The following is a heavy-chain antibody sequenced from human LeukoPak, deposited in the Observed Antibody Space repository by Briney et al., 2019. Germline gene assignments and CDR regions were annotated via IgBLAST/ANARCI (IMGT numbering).Heavy chain of an antibody. CDR3: ARAQQLVFGAFDI. Sequence: ASVKVSCKASGYTFTSYYMHWVRQAPGQGLEWMGIINPSGGSTSYAQKFQGRVTMTRDTSTSTVYMELSSPRSEDTAVYYCARAQQLVFGAFDIWGQGTMVTVSS. CDR1: GYTFTSYY. D-gene: IGHD6-13*01. J-gene: IGHJ3*02. CDR2: INPSGGST. V-gene: IGHV1-46*03.